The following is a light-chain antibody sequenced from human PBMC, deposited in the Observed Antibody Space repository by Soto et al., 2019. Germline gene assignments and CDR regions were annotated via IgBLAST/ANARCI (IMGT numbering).Light chain of an antibody. V-gene: IGKV1-39*01. Sequence: DIQMTQSPSSLSASVGDRVTITCRASQSITSYLNWYQQKPGKAPKLLIDAASSLQSGVSSRFSVSASGTDSTLTISSLQPEDFATYYCQQTYSTPQTFGHGTKVDIK. CDR1: QSITSY. CDR3: QQTYSTPQT. CDR2: AAS. J-gene: IGKJ1*01.